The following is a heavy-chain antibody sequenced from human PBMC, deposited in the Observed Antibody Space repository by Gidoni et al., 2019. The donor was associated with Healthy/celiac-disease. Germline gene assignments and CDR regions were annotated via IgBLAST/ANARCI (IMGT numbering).Heavy chain of an antibody. CDR2: ST. CDR3: ARQDYGDYEFAWFDP. Sequence: STYYNPSLKSRVTISVDTSKNQFSLKLSSVTAADTAVYYCARQDYGDYEFAWFDPWGQGTLVTVSS. V-gene: IGHV4-39*01. D-gene: IGHD4-17*01. J-gene: IGHJ5*02.